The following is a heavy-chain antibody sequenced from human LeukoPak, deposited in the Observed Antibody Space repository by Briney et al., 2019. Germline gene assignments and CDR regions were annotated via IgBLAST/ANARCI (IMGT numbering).Heavy chain of an antibody. CDR2: ISSSSSTI. Sequence: GGSLRLSCAASGFTFSSYSMNWVRQAPGKGLEWVSYISSSSSTIYYADSVKGRFTISRDNARNSLYLQMNSLRAEDTAVYYCAREFSGSNYGFPFDYWGQGTLVTVSS. V-gene: IGHV3-48*01. J-gene: IGHJ4*02. D-gene: IGHD1-26*01. CDR1: GFTFSSYS. CDR3: AREFSGSNYGFPFDY.